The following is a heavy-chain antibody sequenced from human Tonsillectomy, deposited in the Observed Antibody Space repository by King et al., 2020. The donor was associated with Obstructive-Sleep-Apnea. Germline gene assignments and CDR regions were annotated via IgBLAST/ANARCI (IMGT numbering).Heavy chain of an antibody. CDR2: IYYNGST. Sequence: QLQESGPGLVKPSETLSLICTVSGGSINTNSHYWVWIRQPAGKGLQWIGSIYYNGSTFYTPSLKSRVTLSLDTSKNQFSLKMISMTAADTAMYYCAGQGYQLFNGDNYYYGMDVWGPGTTVSVSS. CDR1: GGSINTNSHY. CDR3: AGQGYQLFNGDNYYYGMDV. V-gene: IGHV4-39*07. D-gene: IGHD2-8*01. J-gene: IGHJ6*02.